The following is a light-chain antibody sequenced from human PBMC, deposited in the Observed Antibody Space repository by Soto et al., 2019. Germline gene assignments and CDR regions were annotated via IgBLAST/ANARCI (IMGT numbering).Light chain of an antibody. V-gene: IGLV2-23*01. CDR1: SSGVEDYNL. CDR3: YSYAGALV. CDR2: EGS. J-gene: IGLJ3*02. Sequence: QSALTQPASVSGSPGQSITLSCTRTSSGVEDYNLVSWYQHRPGKAPKLIIYEGSQRPSGVSDRFSGSKSGNTASLTISGLRAEDEADYYCYSYAGALVFGGGTKLTVL.